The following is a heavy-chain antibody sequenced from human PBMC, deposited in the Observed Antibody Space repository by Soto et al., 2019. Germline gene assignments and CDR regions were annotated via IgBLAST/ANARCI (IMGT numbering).Heavy chain of an antibody. CDR3: ARFPQPALVGAAYFDH. Sequence: QVQLVQSGAEVKKPGSSVKVSCKASGGTFSSYIISWVRQAPGQGLEWMGRIIPILGIANYAQKFQGRVTITADKSTSTAYMELSSLRSADPAVYYCARFPQPALVGAAYFDHWGQAPLVTVSS. D-gene: IGHD1-26*01. V-gene: IGHV1-69*02. CDR2: IIPILGIA. CDR1: GGTFSSYI. J-gene: IGHJ4*02.